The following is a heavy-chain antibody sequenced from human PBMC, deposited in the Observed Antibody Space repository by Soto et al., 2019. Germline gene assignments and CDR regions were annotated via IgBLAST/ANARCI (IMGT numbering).Heavy chain of an antibody. CDR3: TTGSEDNYYNYYGMGV. J-gene: IGHJ6*02. Sequence: GGSLRLSCAASGFTFSNAWMSWVRQAPGQGLEWVGRIKSKTDGGTTDYAAPVKGRFTISRDDSKNTLYLRMNSLKTEDTAVYYCTTGSEDNYYNYYGMGVWGRGTTVTVSS. CDR1: GFTFSNAW. V-gene: IGHV3-15*01. CDR2: IKSKTDGGTT.